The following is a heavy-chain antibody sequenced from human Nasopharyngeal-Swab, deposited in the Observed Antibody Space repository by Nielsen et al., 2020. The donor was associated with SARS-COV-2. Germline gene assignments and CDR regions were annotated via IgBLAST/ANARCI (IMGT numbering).Heavy chain of an antibody. D-gene: IGHD1-1*01. Sequence: GESLKISCAASGFTFDDYAMHWVRQAPGKGLEWVSLISWDGGGTYYADSVKGRFTISRDNSKNSLYLQMNSLRAEDTALYYCAKDFGETGSGYMDVWGKGTTVTVSS. CDR2: ISWDGGGT. CDR3: AKDFGETGSGYMDV. CDR1: GFTFDDYA. J-gene: IGHJ6*03. V-gene: IGHV3-43D*04.